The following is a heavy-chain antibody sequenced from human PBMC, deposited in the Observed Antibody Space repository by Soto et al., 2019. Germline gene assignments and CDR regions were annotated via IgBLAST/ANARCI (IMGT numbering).Heavy chain of an antibody. CDR2: IYYSGST. CDR1: GGSISGYY. V-gene: IGHV4-59*08. J-gene: IGHJ3*02. D-gene: IGHD3-16*01. CDR3: ARLRWGGDI. Sequence: QVQLQESGPGLVRPSETLSLTCTVSGGSISGYYWNWIRQPPGKGLEWIGYIYYSGSTNYNPSLRSRVTISVDTSKNQFSLKLNCVTAADTAVYYCARLRWGGDIWGQGTMVTVSS.